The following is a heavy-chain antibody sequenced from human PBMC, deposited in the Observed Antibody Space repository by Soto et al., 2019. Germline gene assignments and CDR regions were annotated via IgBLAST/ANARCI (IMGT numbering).Heavy chain of an antibody. CDR1: GFTFSSYE. J-gene: IGHJ4*02. Sequence: EVQLVESGGGLVQPGGSLRLSCAASGFTFSSYEMNWVRQAPGKGLAGVSYISSSGSTIYYADSVKGRFTISRDNAKNSLYLQMNSLRAEDTAVYYCASTAGNCGGDCYSWHFDYWGQGTLVTVSS. D-gene: IGHD2-21*02. V-gene: IGHV3-48*03. CDR3: ASTAGNCGGDCYSWHFDY. CDR2: ISSSGSTI.